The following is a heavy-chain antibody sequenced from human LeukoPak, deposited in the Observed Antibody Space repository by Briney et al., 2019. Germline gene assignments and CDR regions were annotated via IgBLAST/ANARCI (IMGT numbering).Heavy chain of an antibody. D-gene: IGHD3-22*01. CDR1: GGSFSSGGYY. V-gene: IGHV4-31*11. CDR3: ARDLASITMIDGAFDI. CDR2: IYYSGST. Sequence: SETLSLTCAVYGGSFSSGGYYWSWIRQHPGKGLEWIGYIYYSGSTYYNPSLKSRVTISVDTSKNQFSLKLSSVTAADTAVYYCARDLASITMIDGAFDIWGQGTMVAVSS. J-gene: IGHJ3*02.